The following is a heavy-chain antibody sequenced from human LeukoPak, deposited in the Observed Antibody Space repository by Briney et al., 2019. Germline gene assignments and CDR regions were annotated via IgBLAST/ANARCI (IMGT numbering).Heavy chain of an antibody. Sequence: SETLSLTCAVYGGSFSGYCWSWIRQPPGKGLEWIGEINHSGSTNYNPSLKSRVTISVDTSKNQFSLKLSSVTAADTAVYYCASGWMRFDPWGQGTLVTVSS. V-gene: IGHV4-34*01. J-gene: IGHJ5*02. CDR1: GGSFSGYC. CDR2: INHSGST. D-gene: IGHD2-2*03. CDR3: ASGWMRFDP.